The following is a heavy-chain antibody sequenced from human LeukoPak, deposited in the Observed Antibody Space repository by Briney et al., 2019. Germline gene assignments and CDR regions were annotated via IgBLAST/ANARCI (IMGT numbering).Heavy chain of an antibody. D-gene: IGHD2-15*01. J-gene: IGHJ4*02. V-gene: IGHV3-48*03. CDR1: GFTFSSYA. CDR2: ISSSGSTI. CDR3: ARGGGYCSGGSCYQPPLGNY. Sequence: GGSLRLSCAASGFTFSSYAMHWVRQAPGKGLEWVSYISSSGSTIYYADSVKGRFTISRDNAKNSLYLQMNSLRAEDTAVYYCARGGGYCSGGSCYQPPLGNYWGQGTLVTVSS.